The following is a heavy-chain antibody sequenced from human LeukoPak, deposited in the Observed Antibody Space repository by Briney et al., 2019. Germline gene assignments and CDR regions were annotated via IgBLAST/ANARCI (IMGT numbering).Heavy chain of an antibody. D-gene: IGHD5-24*01. CDR2: ISYDGSNK. J-gene: IGHJ4*02. CDR3: ARDGTEMATIMRPASYFDY. V-gene: IGHV3-30*01. CDR1: GFTFSSYA. Sequence: PGRSLRLSCAASGFTFSSYAMHWVRQAPGKGLEWVAVISYDGSNKYYADSVKGRFTISRDNSKNTLYLQMNSLRAEDTAVYYCARDGTEMATIMRPASYFDYWGQGTLVTVSS.